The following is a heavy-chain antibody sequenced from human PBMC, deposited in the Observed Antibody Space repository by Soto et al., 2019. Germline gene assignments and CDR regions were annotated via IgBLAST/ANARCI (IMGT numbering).Heavy chain of an antibody. CDR2: ISYDGGNE. CDR3: AKDRYSGTYPTDFDY. Sequence: QVQLVQSGGGVVQPGRSLRLSCAGSGFTFSSYGIHWVRQAPGKGLEWVALISYDGGNEKYTESVKDRFTISRDDSHNVAYLQMSSLGTEDTAMYYCAKDRYSGTYPTDFDYWGQGSLVTVSS. D-gene: IGHD1-26*01. J-gene: IGHJ4*02. CDR1: GFTFSSYG. V-gene: IGHV3-30*18.